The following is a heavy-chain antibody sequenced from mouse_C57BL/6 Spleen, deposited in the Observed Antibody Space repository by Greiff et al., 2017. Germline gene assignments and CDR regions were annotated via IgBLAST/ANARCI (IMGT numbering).Heavy chain of an antibody. D-gene: IGHD1-1*01. V-gene: IGHV1-55*01. CDR1: GYTFTSYW. J-gene: IGHJ4*01. CDR3: ARSVTTVVATGDYAMDY. CDR2: IYPGSGST. Sequence: QVQLQQPGAELVKPGASVKMSCKASGYTFTSYWITWVKQRPGKGLEWIGDIYPGSGSTNYNEKFKSKDTLTVDTSSSTAYMQLSSLTTEDSAVYYCARSVTTVVATGDYAMDYCGQGTSVTVSS.